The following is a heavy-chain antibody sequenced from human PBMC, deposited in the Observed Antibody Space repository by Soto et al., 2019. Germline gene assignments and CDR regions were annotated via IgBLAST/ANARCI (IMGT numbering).Heavy chain of an antibody. CDR2: INAGNGNT. Sequence: GASVKVSCKASGYTFTSYAIHWVRQAPGQRLEWMGWINAGNGNTKYSQKFQGRVTITRDTSASTAYMELSSLRSEDTAVYYCARQHYYDNSGYYTWNWGQGTLVTVSS. D-gene: IGHD3-22*01. V-gene: IGHV1-3*01. J-gene: IGHJ4*02. CDR3: ARQHYYDNSGYYTWN. CDR1: GYTFTSYA.